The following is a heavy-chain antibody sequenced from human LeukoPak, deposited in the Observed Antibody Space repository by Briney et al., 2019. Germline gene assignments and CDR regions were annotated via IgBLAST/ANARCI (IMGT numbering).Heavy chain of an antibody. Sequence: PSETLSLTCAVYGGSFSGYYWSWIRQPPGKGLEWIGSIYYSGSTYYNPSLKSRVTISVDTSKNQFSLKLSSVTAADTAVYYCARQYDFWSGYYMIDYWGQGTLVTVSS. CDR2: IYYSGST. J-gene: IGHJ4*02. CDR1: GGSFSGYY. V-gene: IGHV4-34*01. D-gene: IGHD3-3*01. CDR3: ARQYDFWSGYYMIDY.